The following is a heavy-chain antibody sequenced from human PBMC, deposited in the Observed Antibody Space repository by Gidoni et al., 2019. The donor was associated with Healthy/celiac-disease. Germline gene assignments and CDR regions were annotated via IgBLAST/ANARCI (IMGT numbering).Heavy chain of an antibody. Sequence: QVQLVQSGAEVKKPGASVKVSCKASGSTFTSYYMHWVRQAPGQGLEWMGIINPSGGSTSYEQKFQGRVTMTRDTSTSTVYMELSSLRSEDTAVYYCARSPATVGYCSSTSCFPDYWGQGTLVTVSS. J-gene: IGHJ4*02. V-gene: IGHV1-46*01. CDR1: GSTFTSYY. D-gene: IGHD2-2*01. CDR3: ARSPATVGYCSSTSCFPDY. CDR2: INPSGGST.